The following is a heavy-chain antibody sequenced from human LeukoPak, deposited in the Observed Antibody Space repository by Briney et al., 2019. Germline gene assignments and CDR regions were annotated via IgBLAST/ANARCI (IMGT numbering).Heavy chain of an antibody. CDR3: ARLVDYGSGSH. V-gene: IGHV4-61*02. D-gene: IGHD3-10*01. Sequence: SETLSLTCSVSGGLISISTHYWSWIRQPAGKGLEWIGRIYTSGSTNYNPSLKSRVTMSVDTSKNQFSLKLRSVTATDTAVYYCARLVDYGSGSHWGQGTLVIVSS. J-gene: IGHJ4*02. CDR2: IYTSGST. CDR1: GGLISISTHY.